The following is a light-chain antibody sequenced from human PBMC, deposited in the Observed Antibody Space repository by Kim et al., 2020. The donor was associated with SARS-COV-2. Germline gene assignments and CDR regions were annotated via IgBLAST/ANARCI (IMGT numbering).Light chain of an antibody. CDR3: QQFDLYPWT. J-gene: IGKJ1*01. CDR2: KGS. V-gene: IGKV1-5*03. CDR1: QSFSTR. Sequence: APVGESVSIDARASQSFSTRLAWYKQKPGKAPNLLIYKGSSLQSGVPPRFSGSGSGTEFTLTFSSLQPDDFASYYCQQFDLYPWTFGQGTKVYIK.